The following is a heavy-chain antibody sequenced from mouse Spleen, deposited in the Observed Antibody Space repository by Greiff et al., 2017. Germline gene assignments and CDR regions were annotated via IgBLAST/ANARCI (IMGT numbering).Heavy chain of an antibody. D-gene: IGHD2-14*01. CDR1: GYTFTSYW. CDR2: IHPNSGST. J-gene: IGHJ4*01. CDR3: ARWVPPYAMDY. Sequence: QVQLQQSGAELVKPGASVKLSCKASGYTFTSYWMHWVKQRPGQGLEWIGMIHPNSGSTNYNEKFKSKATLTVDKSSSTAYMQLSSLTSEDSAVYYCARWVPPYAMDYWGQGTSVTVSS. V-gene: IGHV1-64*01.